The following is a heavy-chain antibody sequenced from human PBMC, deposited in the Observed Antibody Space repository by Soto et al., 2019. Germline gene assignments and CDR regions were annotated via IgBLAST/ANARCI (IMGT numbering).Heavy chain of an antibody. D-gene: IGHD4-4*01. Sequence: QMQLQQWGAGLLKASETLSRTCSVSGGSFSGYYLAWIRQPPGKGLEWIGEINHAGSTKYHPSLKSRVVLSVDLSNTHFSLRLSSVTAADSAVYYCVRQSGPAYRYGMDVWGQGITVTVSS. CDR1: GGSFSGYY. J-gene: IGHJ6*02. V-gene: IGHV4-34*01. CDR3: VRQSGPAYRYGMDV. CDR2: INHAGST.